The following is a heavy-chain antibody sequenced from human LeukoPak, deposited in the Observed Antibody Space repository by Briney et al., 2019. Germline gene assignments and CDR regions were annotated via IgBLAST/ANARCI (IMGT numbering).Heavy chain of an antibody. CDR2: INHSRST. J-gene: IGHJ4*02. D-gene: IGHD1-20*01. CDR1: GGSFSGYY. Sequence: KPSETLSLTCAVYGGSFSGYYWSWIRQPPGKGLEWIGEINHSRSTNYNPSLKSRVTISVDTSKNQFSLKLSSVTAADTAVYYCARGRYTGPSDYWGQGTLVTVSS. V-gene: IGHV4-34*01. CDR3: ARGRYTGPSDY.